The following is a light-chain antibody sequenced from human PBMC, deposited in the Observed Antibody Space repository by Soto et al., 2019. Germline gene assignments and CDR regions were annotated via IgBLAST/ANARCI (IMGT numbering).Light chain of an antibody. V-gene: IGKV3-11*01. CDR2: DAS. Sequence: EIVWTQSPGTLSLSPGERATLSCRASQSVRSSYLAWYQQQPGQAPRLLIYDASNRATGIPARFSGSGCGTDFTPTISSLEPQDFAVYYCQQRSNWPPITFGQGTRLEIK. CDR3: QQRSNWPPIT. CDR1: QSVRSSY. J-gene: IGKJ5*01.